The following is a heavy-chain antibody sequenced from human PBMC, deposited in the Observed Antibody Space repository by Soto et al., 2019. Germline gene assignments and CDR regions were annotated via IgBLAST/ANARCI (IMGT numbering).Heavy chain of an antibody. CDR2: ISDPATGNT. V-gene: IGHV3-23*01. Sequence: DVHLLESGGGSVQPGESLRLNCVASGFIFSHYILNWVRRAPGKGLEWVSTISDPATGNTHYADSVKGRFTVSRDDSRNTVYLQMDSLRAEDSAIYYCTTWLTAHFDYWGQGTLVSVSS. J-gene: IGHJ4*02. D-gene: IGHD6-19*01. CDR3: TTWLTAHFDY. CDR1: GFIFSHYI.